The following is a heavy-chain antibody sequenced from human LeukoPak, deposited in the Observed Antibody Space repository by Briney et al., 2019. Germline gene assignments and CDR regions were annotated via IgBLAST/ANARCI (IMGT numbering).Heavy chain of an antibody. CDR3: ARHLPHDYGEIDAFDI. CDR2: ICPGDSDI. D-gene: IGHD4-17*01. V-gene: IGHV5-51*01. CDR1: GYSFTSYW. J-gene: IGHJ3*02. Sequence: GESLKISCKGSGYSFTSYWIGWVRQMPGKGLEWMGIICPGDSDIRYSPSFQGQVTISADKSISTAYLQWSSLKASDTAMYYCARHLPHDYGEIDAFDIWGQGTMVTVSS.